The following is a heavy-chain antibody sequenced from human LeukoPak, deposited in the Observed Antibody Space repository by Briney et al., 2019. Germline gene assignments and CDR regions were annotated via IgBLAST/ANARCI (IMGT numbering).Heavy chain of an antibody. D-gene: IGHD3-10*01. V-gene: IGHV1-69*04. CDR3: ASPTFYGSGFDY. Sequence: EASVKDSCKASGGTFSSYAISWVRQAPGQGLEWMGRIIPILGIANYAQKFQGRVTITADKSTSTAYMELSSLRSEDTAVYYCASPTFYGSGFDYWGQGTLVTVSS. J-gene: IGHJ4*02. CDR1: GGTFSSYA. CDR2: IIPILGIA.